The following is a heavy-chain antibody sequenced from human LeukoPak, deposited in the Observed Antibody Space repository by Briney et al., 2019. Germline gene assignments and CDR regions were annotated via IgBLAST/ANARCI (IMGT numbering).Heavy chain of an antibody. CDR2: INPNSGGT. V-gene: IGHV1-2*02. CDR3: ARDFCSGGSCYSRFDY. Sequence: ASVTVSCKASGYTFTGYYMHWVRQAPGQGLEWMGWINPNSGGTNYAQKFQGRVTMTRDTSISTAYMELSRLRSDDTAVYCCARDFCSGGSCYSRFDYWGQGTLVTVSS. J-gene: IGHJ4*02. D-gene: IGHD2-15*01. CDR1: GYTFTGYY.